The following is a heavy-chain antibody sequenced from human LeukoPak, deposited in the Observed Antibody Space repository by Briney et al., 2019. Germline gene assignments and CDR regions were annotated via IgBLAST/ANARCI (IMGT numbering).Heavy chain of an antibody. Sequence: SETLSLTCGVSGGSVSSTNWWTWIRRPPGKGLEWIGEVHLDGRTNFNPSLKSRLTMSVDLSENHVSLKLTSVTAADTAVYYCAREGGFYRPLDYSGQGTLVTVSS. CDR3: AREGGFYRPLDY. V-gene: IGHV4-4*02. J-gene: IGHJ4*02. CDR2: VHLDGRT. CDR1: GGSVSSTNW. D-gene: IGHD6-25*01.